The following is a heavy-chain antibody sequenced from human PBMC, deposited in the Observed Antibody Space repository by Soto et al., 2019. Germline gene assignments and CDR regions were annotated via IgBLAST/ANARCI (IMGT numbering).Heavy chain of an antibody. CDR3: ARGDSNSWSDF. CDR1: GFTSRSYA. Sequence: QVELVESGGGVVQPGRSLRLSCAASGFTSRSYAMDWVRQAPGKGLEWVAVISYDGTNKYYSDSVKGRFTISRDNSKNTLSLQMNSLRPDDTAVYYCARGDSNSWSDFWGQGTLVTVSS. CDR2: ISYDGTNK. D-gene: IGHD6-13*01. J-gene: IGHJ4*02. V-gene: IGHV3-30*01.